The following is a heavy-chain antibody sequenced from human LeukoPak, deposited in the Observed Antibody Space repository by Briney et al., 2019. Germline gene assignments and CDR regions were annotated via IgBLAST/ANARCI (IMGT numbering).Heavy chain of an antibody. CDR1: GLIFSDAW. CDR2: ISRSGSTR. CDR3: ARTAYYYDSSGYDDAFDI. D-gene: IGHD3-22*01. Sequence: GGSLRLSCAASGLIFSDAWMGWVRQAPGKGLEWVSHISRSGSTRYYADSLKGRFTISRDNAKNSLYLQMNSLRAEDTAVYYCARTAYYYDSSGYDDAFDIWGQGTMVTVSS. V-gene: IGHV3-11*01. J-gene: IGHJ3*02.